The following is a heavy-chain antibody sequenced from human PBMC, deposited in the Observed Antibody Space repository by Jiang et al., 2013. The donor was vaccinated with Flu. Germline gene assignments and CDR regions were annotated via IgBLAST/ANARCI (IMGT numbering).Heavy chain of an antibody. J-gene: IGHJ4*02. CDR3: ASHGGDSRSPGPTLGVC. CDR1: GFTFSRYW. V-gene: IGHV3-7*01. Sequence: VQLLESGGGLVQPGGSLRLSCAASGFTFSRYWMSWVRQAPGKGLEWVANIKQDGSEKYYVDSVKGRFTISRDNAKNSLYLQMNSLRAEDTAVYYCASHGGDSRSPGPTLGVCWGQGALVTVSS. D-gene: IGHD6-13*01. CDR2: IKQDGSEK.